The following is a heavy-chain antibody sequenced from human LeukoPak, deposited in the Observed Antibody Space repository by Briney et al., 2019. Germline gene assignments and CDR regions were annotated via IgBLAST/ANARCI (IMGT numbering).Heavy chain of an antibody. J-gene: IGHJ4*02. D-gene: IGHD3-22*01. CDR1: GFALSNYA. V-gene: IGHV3-30-3*01. CDR3: ARPMYYYHNTGLNINY. CDR2: ISHDGSTK. Sequence: GGSLRLSCAASGFALSNYAVHWVRQAPGKGLEWVAVISHDGSTKSYVDSLKGRFTISRDNSQDTAYLQMSSLRPEDTAVYYCARPMYYYHNTGLNINYWGQGALVTVSS.